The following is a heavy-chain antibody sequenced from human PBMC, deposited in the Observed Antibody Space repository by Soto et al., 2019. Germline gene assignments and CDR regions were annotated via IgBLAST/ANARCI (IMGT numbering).Heavy chain of an antibody. Sequence: QVQLQESGPGLVKPSETLSLTCTVSGDSIGSFYWTWIRQPPGKGLEWVGYIFSSGSTNYNPSLKSRVTISVDTSENQFSLKLTSVTAADTAVYYCARVGYCSSTPCWPIGYFEYWGQGTLVTVSS. D-gene: IGHD2-2*01. CDR1: GDSIGSFY. V-gene: IGHV4-59*01. J-gene: IGHJ4*02. CDR2: IFSSGST. CDR3: ARVGYCSSTPCWPIGYFEY.